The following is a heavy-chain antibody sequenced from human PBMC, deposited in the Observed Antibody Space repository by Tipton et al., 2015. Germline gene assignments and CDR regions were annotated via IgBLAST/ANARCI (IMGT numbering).Heavy chain of an antibody. CDR1: GFIFDDYG. J-gene: IGHJ6*02. D-gene: IGHD3-10*01. V-gene: IGHV3-20*04. CDR3: ARDARGMDV. Sequence: GSLRLSCEASGFIFDDYGMAWVRQAPGKGLEWVCGINWNSVGTGYADSVKGRFTISRDNAKNSLFLHMNSLRDEDTALHYCARDARGMDVWGQGTTVTVSS. CDR2: INWNSVGT.